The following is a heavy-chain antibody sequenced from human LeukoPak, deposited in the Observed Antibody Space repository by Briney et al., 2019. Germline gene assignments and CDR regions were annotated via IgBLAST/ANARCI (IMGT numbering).Heavy chain of an antibody. CDR3: ARAHLEIQLWSAYYFDY. J-gene: IGHJ4*02. Sequence: SETLSLTCTVSGGSISSSSYYWGWIRQPPGKGLGWIGSIYYSGSTYYNPSLKSRVTISVDTSKNQFSLKLSSVTAADTAVYYCARAHLEIQLWSAYYFDYWGQGTLVTVSS. D-gene: IGHD5-18*01. CDR2: IYYSGST. CDR1: GGSISSSSYY. V-gene: IGHV4-39*07.